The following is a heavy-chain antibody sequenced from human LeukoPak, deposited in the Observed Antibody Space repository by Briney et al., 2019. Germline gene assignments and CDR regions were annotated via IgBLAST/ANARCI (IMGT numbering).Heavy chain of an antibody. Sequence: ASVKVSCKASGYTFTGYYMHWVRQAPGQGLEWMGWINPNSGGTSYAQKFQGRVTMTRDTSISTAYMELSRLRSDDTAVYYCARDREANYGDGGFWGQGTLVTVSS. J-gene: IGHJ4*02. CDR3: ARDREANYGDGGF. CDR1: GYTFTGYY. D-gene: IGHD4-17*01. V-gene: IGHV1-2*02. CDR2: INPNSGGT.